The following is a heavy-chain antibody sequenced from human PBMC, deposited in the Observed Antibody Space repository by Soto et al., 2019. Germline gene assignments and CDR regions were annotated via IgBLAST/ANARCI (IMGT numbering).Heavy chain of an antibody. CDR1: GFTFSSYG. D-gene: IGHD3-16*01. J-gene: IGHJ6*02. CDR3: ARGFGPYYYAMDV. CDR2: IWYDGSNK. V-gene: IGHV3-33*01. Sequence: QVQLVESGGGVVQPGRSLRLSCAASGFTFSSYGMHWVRQAPGKGLECVAVIWYDGSNKYYGDSVKGRFTISRDNSKNTLYLQMNSLRAEDTAVYYCARGFGPYYYAMDVWGQGTTVTVSS.